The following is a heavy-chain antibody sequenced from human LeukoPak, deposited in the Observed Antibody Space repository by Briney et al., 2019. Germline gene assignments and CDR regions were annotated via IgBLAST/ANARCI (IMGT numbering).Heavy chain of an antibody. J-gene: IGHJ3*02. CDR2: IYYSGST. Sequence: SEILSLTCTVSGGSISSSSCYWGWIRQPPGKGLEWIGSIYYSGSTYYNPSLKSRVTISVDTSKNQFSLTLSSVTAADTAVYYCARLKGVYDTWGQRTMVTVSS. CDR3: ARLKGVYDT. V-gene: IGHV4-39*01. CDR1: GGSISSSSCY. D-gene: IGHD6-6*01.